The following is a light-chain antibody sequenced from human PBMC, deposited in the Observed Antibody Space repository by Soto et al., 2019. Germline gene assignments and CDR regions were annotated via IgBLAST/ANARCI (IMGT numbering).Light chain of an antibody. Sequence: EIVLTQSPATLSLSPGERATLSCTASQSVSSYLAWYQQKPGQAPRLLIYDASNRATGIPARFSGSGSGTDCTLTIGSLEPEDFAVYYCRQRSNWPITFGQGTRLEIK. CDR1: QSVSSY. CDR3: RQRSNWPIT. J-gene: IGKJ5*01. V-gene: IGKV3-11*01. CDR2: DAS.